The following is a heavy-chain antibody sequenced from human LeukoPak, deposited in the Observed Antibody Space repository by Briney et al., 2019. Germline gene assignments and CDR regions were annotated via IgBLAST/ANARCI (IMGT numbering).Heavy chain of an antibody. Sequence: PSETLSLTCTVSGGSISSYHWSWIRQVPGKGLQWIGSIYTNGSTNYNPSLKSRVTISIDSSKNQFSLKLTSVTAADTAVYYCARTVWTDDSARPLWFDPWGQGTLVSVS. CDR3: ARTVWTDDSARPLWFDP. CDR2: IYTNGST. J-gene: IGHJ5*02. V-gene: IGHV4-4*09. D-gene: IGHD1-1*01. CDR1: GGSISSYH.